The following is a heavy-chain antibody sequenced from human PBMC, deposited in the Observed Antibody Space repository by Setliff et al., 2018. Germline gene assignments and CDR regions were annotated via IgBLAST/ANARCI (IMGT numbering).Heavy chain of an antibody. V-gene: IGHV3-33*01. CDR2: IWNDGSSK. J-gene: IGHJ6*02. Sequence: GGSLRLSCVASGFTFSNYGMHWVRQAPGKGLEWVALIWNDGSSKFYGDSVKGRFTISRDNSKNTLYLQMDSLRAEDTAVYYCARNWVTAQHYYYGMDVWGQGTAVTVS. CDR3: ARNWVTAQHYYYGMDV. CDR1: GFTFSNYG. D-gene: IGHD2-21*02.